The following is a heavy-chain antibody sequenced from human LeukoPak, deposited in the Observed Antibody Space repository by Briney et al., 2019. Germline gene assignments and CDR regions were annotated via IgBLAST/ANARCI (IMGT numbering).Heavy chain of an antibody. CDR2: INTNTGNP. CDR3: ARGRGSSMVRGVIITFVWFDP. CDR1: GYTFTSYA. Sequence: ASVKVSCKASGYTFTSYAMNWVRQAPGQGLEWMGWINTNTGNPTYAQGFTGRFVFSLDTSVSTAYLQISSLKAEDTAVYYCARGRGSSMVRGVIITFVWFDPWGQGTLVTVSS. V-gene: IGHV7-4-1*02. J-gene: IGHJ5*02. D-gene: IGHD3-10*01.